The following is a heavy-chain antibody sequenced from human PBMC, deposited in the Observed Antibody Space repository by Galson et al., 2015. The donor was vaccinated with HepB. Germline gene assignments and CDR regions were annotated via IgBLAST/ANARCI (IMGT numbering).Heavy chain of an antibody. CDR1: GYTFTSYG. J-gene: IGHJ4*02. Sequence: SCKAAGYTFTSYGISWVRQAPGQGLEWMGWISAYNGNTNYAQKLQGRVTMTTDTSTSTAYMELRSLRSGDTAVYYCAREYYYDSSGYSRELDYWGQGTLVTVSS. V-gene: IGHV1-18*01. CDR3: AREYYYDSSGYSRELDY. CDR2: ISAYNGNT. D-gene: IGHD3-22*01.